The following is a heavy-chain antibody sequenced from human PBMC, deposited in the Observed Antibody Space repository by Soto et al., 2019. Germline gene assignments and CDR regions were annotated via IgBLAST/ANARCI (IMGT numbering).Heavy chain of an antibody. Sequence: SETLSLTCTVSGGSISSSSYYWGWIRQPPGKGLEWIGSIYYSGSTYYNPSLKSRVTISVDTSKNQFSLKLSSVTAADTAVYYCARRGFWSGYSYYYYGMDVWGQGTTVTVSS. V-gene: IGHV4-39*01. CDR2: IYYSGST. J-gene: IGHJ6*02. D-gene: IGHD3-3*01. CDR1: GGSISSSSYY. CDR3: ARRGFWSGYSYYYYGMDV.